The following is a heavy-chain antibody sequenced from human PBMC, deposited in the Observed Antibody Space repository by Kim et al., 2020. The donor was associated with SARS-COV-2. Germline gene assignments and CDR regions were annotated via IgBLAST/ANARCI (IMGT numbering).Heavy chain of an antibody. J-gene: IGHJ4*02. V-gene: IGHV3-30-3*01. Sequence: GGSLRLSCAASGFTFSSYAMHWVRQAPGKGLEWVAVISYDGSNKYYVDSVKGRFTISRDNSKNTLYLQMNSLRAEDTAVYYCARDGDIVVVVAATRLDYWGQGTLVSVSS. CDR1: GFTFSSYA. CDR2: ISYDGSNK. CDR3: ARDGDIVVVVAATRLDY. D-gene: IGHD2-15*01.